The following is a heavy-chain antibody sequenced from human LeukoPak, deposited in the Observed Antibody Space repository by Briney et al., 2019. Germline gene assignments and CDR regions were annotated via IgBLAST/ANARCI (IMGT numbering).Heavy chain of an antibody. Sequence: GGSLRLSCAASGFTLSSYAMNWVRQAPGKGLEWVSAISGSGSAYYADSVKGRFTISRDNSKNTLYLQMNSLRPEDTAVYYCAKDSGYGTGSSFYWGQGTLVTVSS. CDR1: GFTLSSYA. D-gene: IGHD5-12*01. CDR2: ISGSGSA. CDR3: AKDSGYGTGSSFY. V-gene: IGHV3-23*01. J-gene: IGHJ4*02.